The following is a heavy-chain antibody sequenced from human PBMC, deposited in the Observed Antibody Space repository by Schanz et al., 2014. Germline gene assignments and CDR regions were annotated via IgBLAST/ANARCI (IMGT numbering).Heavy chain of an antibody. Sequence: QVQLVDSGGGLVKPGGSLRLSCTASGFPFSDYFMAWIRQPPGRGLEWVSYIGNGGVTIYYADSVKGRFTISRDNSKNTLDLQMNSLRAEDTAVYFCAKIERNEDWGQGTLVTVSS. D-gene: IGHD1-1*01. V-gene: IGHV3-11*01. J-gene: IGHJ4*02. CDR3: AKIERNED. CDR2: IGNGGVTI. CDR1: GFPFSDYF.